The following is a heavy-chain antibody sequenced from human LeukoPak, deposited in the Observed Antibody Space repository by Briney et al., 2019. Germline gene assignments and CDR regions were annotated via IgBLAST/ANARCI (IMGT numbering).Heavy chain of an antibody. CDR3: ARDGFVGASDY. J-gene: IGHJ4*02. Sequence: GGSLRLSCAASEFTFSGYWMNWIRQAPAKGPEWVANINQDGSEKHYVDSVEGRFTISRDNAKNSLFLQMNSLRVEDTAVFYCARDGFVGASDYWGQGTLVTVSS. D-gene: IGHD2-15*01. V-gene: IGHV3-7*01. CDR1: EFTFSGYW. CDR2: INQDGSEK.